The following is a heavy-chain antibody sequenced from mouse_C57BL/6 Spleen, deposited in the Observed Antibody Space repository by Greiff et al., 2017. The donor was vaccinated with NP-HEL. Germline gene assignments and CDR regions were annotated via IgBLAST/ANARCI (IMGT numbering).Heavy chain of an antibody. CDR1: GYAFSSSW. CDR3: ARWELRLSFDV. V-gene: IGHV1-82*01. J-gene: IGHJ1*03. D-gene: IGHD2-4*01. Sequence: VKLQQSGPELVKPGASVKISCKASGYAFSSSWMNWVKQRPGKGLEWIGRIYPGDGDTNYNGKFKGKATLTADKSSSTAYMQLSSLTSEDSAVYFCARWELRLSFDVWGTGTTVNVSS. CDR2: IYPGDGDT.